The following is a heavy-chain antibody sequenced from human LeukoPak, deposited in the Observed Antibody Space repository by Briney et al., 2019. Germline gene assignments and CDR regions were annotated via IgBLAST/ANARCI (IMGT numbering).Heavy chain of an antibody. CDR2: IYYSGST. CDR1: GGSISSSSYY. D-gene: IGHD2-2*01. CDR3: ARHGKEHQLLSIGWFDP. Sequence: PSETLSLTCTVSGGSISSSSYYWGWIRQPPGKGLEWIGSIYYSGSTYYNPSLESRVTISVDTSKNQFSLKLSSVTAADTAVYYCARHGKEHQLLSIGWFDPWGQGTLVTVSS. J-gene: IGHJ5*02. V-gene: IGHV4-39*01.